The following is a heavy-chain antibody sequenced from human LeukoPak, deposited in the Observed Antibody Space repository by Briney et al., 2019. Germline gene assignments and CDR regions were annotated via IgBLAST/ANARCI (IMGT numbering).Heavy chain of an antibody. CDR2: IYHSGST. Sequence: SETLSLTCAVSGYSISSGYYWGWIRQPPGKGLEWIGSIYHSGSTYYNPSLKSRVTISVDTSKNQFSLKLSSVTAADTAVYYCARHGSSGGYGIDYWGQGTLVTVSS. D-gene: IGHD6-19*01. V-gene: IGHV4-38-2*01. CDR1: GYSISSGYY. CDR3: ARHGSSGGYGIDY. J-gene: IGHJ4*02.